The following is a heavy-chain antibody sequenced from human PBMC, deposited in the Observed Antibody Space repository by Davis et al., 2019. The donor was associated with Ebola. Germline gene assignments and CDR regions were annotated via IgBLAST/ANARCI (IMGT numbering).Heavy chain of an antibody. D-gene: IGHD4-23*01. Sequence: ASVKVSCKASGYTFTSYPMNWVRQAPGQGLEWMGWINTGTRNPTYAQAFTGRFVFSLDTSVSTAYLQISSLKAEDTAVYYCARSRSGNSDWYFDLWGRGTLVTVSS. CDR2: INTGTRNP. J-gene: IGHJ2*01. CDR1: GYTFTSYP. CDR3: ARSRSGNSDWYFDL. V-gene: IGHV7-4-1*02.